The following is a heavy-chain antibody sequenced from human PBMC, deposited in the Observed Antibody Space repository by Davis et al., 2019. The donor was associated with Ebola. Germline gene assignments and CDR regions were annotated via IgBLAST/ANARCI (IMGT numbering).Heavy chain of an antibody. J-gene: IGHJ6*02. V-gene: IGHV4-34*01. CDR1: GGSFSGYY. Sequence: SETLSLTCAVYGGSFSGYYWSWIRQPPGKGLEWIGEINHSGSTNYNPSLKSRVTISVDTSKNQFSLKLSSVTAADTAVYYCARGLFYYGMDVWGQGTTVTVSS. CDR2: INHSGST. CDR3: ARGLFYYGMDV.